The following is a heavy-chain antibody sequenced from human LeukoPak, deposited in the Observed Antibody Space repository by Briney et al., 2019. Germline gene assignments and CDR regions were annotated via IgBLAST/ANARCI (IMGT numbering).Heavy chain of an antibody. D-gene: IGHD2/OR15-2a*01. CDR1: GFTFSSYA. CDR3: AKTILSFQH. Sequence: GESLRLSCAASGFTFSSYAMSWVRQAPGKGLEWVSGISISGGSTSYADSVKGRFTISRDNSKNTLYLQMNSLRAEDTAVYYCAKTILSFQHWGQGTLVTVSS. J-gene: IGHJ1*01. CDR2: ISISGGST. V-gene: IGHV3-23*01.